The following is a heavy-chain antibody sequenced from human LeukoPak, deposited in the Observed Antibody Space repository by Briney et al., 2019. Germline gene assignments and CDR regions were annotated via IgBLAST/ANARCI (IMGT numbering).Heavy chain of an antibody. CDR3: AKDGATGSHNWLDP. D-gene: IGHD3-10*01. CDR1: GFTFTHYG. CDR2: ISASGVTT. Sequence: PGGSLRLSCAASGFTFTHYGMNWVRQAPGKGLEWVSTISASGVTTHYADSVKGRFTISRDDSKNTLYLHMNSLRVGDTAVYYYAKDGATGSHNWLDPWGQGTLVTVSS. J-gene: IGHJ5*02. V-gene: IGHV3-23*01.